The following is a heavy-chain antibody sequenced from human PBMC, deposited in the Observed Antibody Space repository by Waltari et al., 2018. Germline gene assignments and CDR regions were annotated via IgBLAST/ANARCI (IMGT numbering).Heavy chain of an antibody. Sequence: QVQLQQWGAGLLKPSETLSLTCAVYGGSFSGYYWSWIRQPPGKGLDWIGEINHSGSTNYNPSLKSRVTISVDTSKNQFSLKRSSVTAADTAVYYCARESSIAAAGMTQRYFDYWGQGTLVTVSS. D-gene: IGHD6-13*01. V-gene: IGHV4-34*01. CDR3: ARESSIAAAGMTQRYFDY. CDR1: GGSFSGYY. J-gene: IGHJ4*02. CDR2: INHSGST.